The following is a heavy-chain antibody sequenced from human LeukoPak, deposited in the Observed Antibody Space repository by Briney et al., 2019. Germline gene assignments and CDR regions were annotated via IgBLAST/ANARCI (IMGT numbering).Heavy chain of an antibody. CDR2: ISGSGSTK. D-gene: IGHD4-23*01. V-gene: IGHV3-48*03. CDR1: GFTFSRFE. J-gene: IGHJ4*02. CDR3: ARDYGGVMFDY. Sequence: QPGGSLRLSCAASGFTFSRFEMNWVHQGPGKGLEWVSYISGSGSTKYYAETAKGRFTISRDNGKNSLYLQMNSLRAEDTAVYYCARDYGGVMFDYWGQGTLVTVSS.